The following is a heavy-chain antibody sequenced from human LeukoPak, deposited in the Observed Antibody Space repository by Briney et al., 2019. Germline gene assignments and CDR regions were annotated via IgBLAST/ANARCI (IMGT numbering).Heavy chain of an antibody. D-gene: IGHD2-15*01. CDR2: IYPGDSDI. CDR3: ARQEYCSGGSCYTWFDP. Sequence: GESLKISCKDSGYRFSSYWIAWVRQLPGKGLEYIGIIYPGDSDIRYSPSFQGQVTISADKSISTAYLQWSSLKASDTAMYYCARQEYCSGGSCYTWFDPWGQGTLVTVSS. CDR1: GYRFSSYW. V-gene: IGHV5-51*01. J-gene: IGHJ5*02.